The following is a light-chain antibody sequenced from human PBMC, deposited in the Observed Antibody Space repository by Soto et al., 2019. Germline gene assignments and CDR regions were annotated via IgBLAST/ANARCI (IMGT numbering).Light chain of an antibody. CDR1: QDISNY. J-gene: IGKJ5*01. V-gene: IGKV1-33*01. CDR3: QQYDSLTIT. Sequence: DIQLTQSPSSLPASVGDRVTITCQASQDISNYLNWYQQKPGKAPELLINDASNLEMGVPSRFSGVGSGTDFTFTTSSLQPEDIATYFCQQYDSLTITFGQGTQLEIX. CDR2: DAS.